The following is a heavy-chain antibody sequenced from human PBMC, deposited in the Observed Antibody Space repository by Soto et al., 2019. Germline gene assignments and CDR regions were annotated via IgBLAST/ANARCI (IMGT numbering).Heavy chain of an antibody. D-gene: IGHD3-22*01. Sequence: EQGLEWMGIINPSGGSTSYAQKFQGRVTMTRDTSTSTVYMELSSLRSEDTAVYYCSIFPGYCIDSIGPIFDIRGQGTMVT. CDR3: SIFPGYCIDSIGPIFDI. J-gene: IGHJ3*02. CDR2: INPSGGST. V-gene: IGHV1-46*01.